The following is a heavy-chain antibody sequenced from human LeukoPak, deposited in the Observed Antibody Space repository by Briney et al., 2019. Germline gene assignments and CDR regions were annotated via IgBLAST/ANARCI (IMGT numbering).Heavy chain of an antibody. D-gene: IGHD2-15*01. Sequence: GGSLRLSCAGSGFAFSNYEMVWLRQAPGKGLEWISYISSSGSTIYYADSVKGRFTVSRDDAENTLFLQMNSLRAEDTAIYYCAKDTDVVVPVYFQYWGQGTLVTVSS. CDR3: AKDTDVVVPVYFQY. CDR2: ISSSGSTI. CDR1: GFAFSNYE. J-gene: IGHJ1*01. V-gene: IGHV3-48*03.